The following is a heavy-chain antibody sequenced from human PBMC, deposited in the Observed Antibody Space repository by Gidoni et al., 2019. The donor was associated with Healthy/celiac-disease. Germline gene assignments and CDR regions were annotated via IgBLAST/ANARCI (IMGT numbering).Heavy chain of an antibody. V-gene: IGHV1-8*01. J-gene: IGHJ6*02. CDR1: GYTFTSYD. CDR2: MNPNSGNT. CDR3: ARGGPKPRIYYYYGMDV. Sequence: QVQLVPSGAEVKKPGASVKVSCKASGYTFTSYDINWVRQATGQGLEWMGWMNPNSGNTGYAQKFQGRVTMTRNTSISTAYMELSSLRSEDTAVYYCARGGPKPRIYYYYGMDVWGQGTTVTVSS.